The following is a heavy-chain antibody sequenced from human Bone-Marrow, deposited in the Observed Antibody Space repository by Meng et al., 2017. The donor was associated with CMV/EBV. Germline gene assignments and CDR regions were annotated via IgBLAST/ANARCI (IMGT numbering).Heavy chain of an antibody. D-gene: IGHD3-22*01. V-gene: IGHV1-69*04. CDR2: IIPILGIA. CDR3: AREHYYDSSGYIAY. Sequence: SVKVSCKASGGTFSSYTISWVRQAPGQGLEWMGRIIPILGIANYAQKFQGRVTITADKSTSTAYMELSSLRSEDTAVYYCAREHYYDSSGYIAYWGQRKLVSVSS. CDR1: GGTFSSYT. J-gene: IGHJ4*02.